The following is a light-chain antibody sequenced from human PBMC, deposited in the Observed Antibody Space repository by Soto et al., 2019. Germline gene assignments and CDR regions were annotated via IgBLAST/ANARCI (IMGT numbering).Light chain of an antibody. CDR1: QVITND. CDR2: AAS. V-gene: IGKV1-17*01. Sequence: IQMTESPSSLSSSVGDRLSITCRASQVITNDLGWYQQKPGKAPKRLIYAASTLQSGVPSRFSGSGSGTEFTLTISGLLPEDFATYHCQQLNTLPFTFGQGTRLDIK. CDR3: QQLNTLPFT. J-gene: IGKJ5*01.